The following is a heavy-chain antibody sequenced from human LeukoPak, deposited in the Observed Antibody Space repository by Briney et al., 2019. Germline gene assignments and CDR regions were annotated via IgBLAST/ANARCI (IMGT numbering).Heavy chain of an antibody. D-gene: IGHD6-19*01. Sequence: SETLSLTCAVSGGSISSSNWWSWVRQPPGKGLEWIGEIYHSGSTNYNPSLKSRVTISVDKSKNQFSLKLSSVTAADTAVYYCARTAGSGWYSRNYFDYWGQGTLVTVSS. V-gene: IGHV4-4*02. J-gene: IGHJ4*02. CDR2: IYHSGST. CDR1: GGSISSSNW. CDR3: ARTAGSGWYSRNYFDY.